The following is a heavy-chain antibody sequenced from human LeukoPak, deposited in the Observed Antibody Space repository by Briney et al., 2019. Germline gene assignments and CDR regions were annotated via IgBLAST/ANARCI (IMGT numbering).Heavy chain of an antibody. V-gene: IGHV2-5*01. CDR1: GFTFSSGGVG. CDR2: IYENDEK. Sequence: SGPTLVNPTQTLTLTCTFSGFTFSSGGVGVGWIRQPPGGALEWLGVIYENDEKLYSSSLQNRLSITKDTSKNRVVLTMANMAPVDTATYYCAHRHRGVASDIWGQGTMVTVSS. D-gene: IGHD2-15*01. CDR3: AHRHRGVASDI. J-gene: IGHJ3*02.